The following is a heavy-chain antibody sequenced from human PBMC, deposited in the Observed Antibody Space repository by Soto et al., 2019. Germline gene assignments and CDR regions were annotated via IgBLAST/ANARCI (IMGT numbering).Heavy chain of an antibody. V-gene: IGHV3-64*01. CDR1: GFTFSSYA. CDR3: ARRGYGFFDY. D-gene: IGHD3-10*01. CDR2: ISGNGGST. Sequence: GGSLRLSCAASGFTFSSYAMHWVRQAPGKGLEYVSAISGNGGSTYYANSVKGRFTISRDNSKNTLYLQMGSLRAEDMAVYHCARRGYGFFDYWGQGTLVTVSS. J-gene: IGHJ4*02.